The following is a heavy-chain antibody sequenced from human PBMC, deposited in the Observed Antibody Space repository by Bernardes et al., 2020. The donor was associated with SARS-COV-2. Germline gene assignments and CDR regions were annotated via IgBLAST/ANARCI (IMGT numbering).Heavy chain of an antibody. D-gene: IGHD2-2*01. CDR2: ISSSGSTI. CDR3: ARQSPSRNQLLIYYYYYMDV. J-gene: IGHJ6*03. Sequence: GGSLRLSCAASGFTFSSYEMNWVRQAPGKGLEWVSYISSSGSTIYYADSVKGRFTISRDNAKNSLYLQMNSLRAEDTAVYYCARQSPSRNQLLIYYYYYMDVWGKGTTVTVSS. V-gene: IGHV3-48*03. CDR1: GFTFSSYE.